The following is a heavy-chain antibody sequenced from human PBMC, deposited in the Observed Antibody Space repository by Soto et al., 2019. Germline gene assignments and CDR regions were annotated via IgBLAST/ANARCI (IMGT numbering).Heavy chain of an antibody. CDR2: IWYDGSNK. CDR1: GFTFSSYG. J-gene: IGHJ4*02. V-gene: IGHV3-33*01. Sequence: GGSLRLSCAASGFTFSSYGMHWVRQAPGKGLEWVAVIWYDGSNKYYADSVKGRFTISRDNSKNTLYLQMNSLRAEDTAVYYCAREAYGDYRFDYWGQGTLVTVSS. CDR3: AREAYGDYRFDY. D-gene: IGHD4-17*01.